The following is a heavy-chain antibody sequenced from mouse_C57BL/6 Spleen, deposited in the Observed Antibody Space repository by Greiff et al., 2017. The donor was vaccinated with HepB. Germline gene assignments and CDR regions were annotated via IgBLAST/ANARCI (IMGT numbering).Heavy chain of an antibody. D-gene: IGHD2-2*01. Sequence: EVHLVESGGGLVKPGGSLKLSCAASGFTFSDYGMHWVRQAPEKGLEWVAYISSGSSTIYYADTVKGRFTISRDNAKNTLFLQMTSLRSEDTAMYYCARGVTSWFAYWGQGTLVTVSA. CDR3: ARGVTSWFAY. CDR2: ISSGSSTI. V-gene: IGHV5-17*01. J-gene: IGHJ3*01. CDR1: GFTFSDYG.